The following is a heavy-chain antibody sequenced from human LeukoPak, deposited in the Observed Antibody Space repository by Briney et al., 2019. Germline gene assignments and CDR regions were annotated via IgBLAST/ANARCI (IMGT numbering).Heavy chain of an antibody. CDR3: AVTTEGGYYGMDV. V-gene: IGHV4-59*01. CDR1: GGSISSYY. D-gene: IGHD4-17*01. Sequence: SETLSLTCTVSGGSISSYYWSWIRQPPGKGLEWIGYIYYSGSTNYNPSLKSRVTISVDTSKNRFSLKLSSVTAADTAVYYCAVTTEGGYYGMDVWGQGTTVTVSS. CDR2: IYYSGST. J-gene: IGHJ6*02.